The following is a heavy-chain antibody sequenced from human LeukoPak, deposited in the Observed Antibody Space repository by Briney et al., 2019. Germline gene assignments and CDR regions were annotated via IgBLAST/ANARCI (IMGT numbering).Heavy chain of an antibody. CDR1: GGSISSYY. CDR2: IYTSGST. D-gene: IGHD4-23*01. Sequence: SETLSLTCTVSGGSISSYYWSWIRQPAGKGLEWIGRIYTSGSTNYNPSLKSRVTISVDTSKNQFSLKLSSVTAADTAVYYCARAEMTTVVTTIDYWGQGTLVTVSS. J-gene: IGHJ4*02. CDR3: ARAEMTTVVTTIDY. V-gene: IGHV4-4*07.